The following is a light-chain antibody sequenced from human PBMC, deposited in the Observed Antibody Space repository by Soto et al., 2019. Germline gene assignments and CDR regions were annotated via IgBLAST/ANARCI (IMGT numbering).Light chain of an antibody. CDR1: QSISNW. CDR2: HAS. V-gene: IGKV1-5*01. Sequence: DIQMTQSPSTLPASVGHRVTITCRASQSISNWLAWYQQKPGTAPXVLIYHASNLQSGVPSRFSGSGSGTEFTLTISSLQPDDFATXXXXXXXXYXFXQGTKVDIK. J-gene: IGKJ1*01. CDR3: XXXXXYX.